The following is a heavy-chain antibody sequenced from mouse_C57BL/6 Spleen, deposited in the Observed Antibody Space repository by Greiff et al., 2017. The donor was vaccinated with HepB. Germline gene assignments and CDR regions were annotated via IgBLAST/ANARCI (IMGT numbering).Heavy chain of an antibody. CDR1: GYTFTSYW. CDR2: IDPSDSET. Sequence: QVQLQQPGAELVRPGSSVKLSCKASGYTFTSYWMHWVKQRPIQGLEWIGNIDPSDSETHYNQKFKDKARLTVDKSSSTAYMQLSSLTSVDSAVYYGARGRRSGYGSGLAYWGQGTLVTVSA. J-gene: IGHJ3*01. CDR3: ARGRRSGYGSGLAY. D-gene: IGHD1-1*01. V-gene: IGHV1-52*01.